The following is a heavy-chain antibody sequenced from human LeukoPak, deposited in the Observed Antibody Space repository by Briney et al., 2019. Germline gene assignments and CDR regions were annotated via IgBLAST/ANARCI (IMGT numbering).Heavy chain of an antibody. V-gene: IGHV1-2*02. CDR2: INPNSGGT. D-gene: IGHD3-10*01. J-gene: IGHJ4*02. Sequence: GASVKVSCKASGYTFTGYYMHWVRQAPGQGLEGMGWINPNSGGTNYAQKFQGRVTMTRDTSISTAYMELSRLRSDDTAVYYCAREEDYYGSGSSFDYWGQGTLVTVSS. CDR1: GYTFTGYY. CDR3: AREEDYYGSGSSFDY.